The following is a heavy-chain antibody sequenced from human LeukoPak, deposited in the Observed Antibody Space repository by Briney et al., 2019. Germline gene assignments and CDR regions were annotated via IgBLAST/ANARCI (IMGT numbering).Heavy chain of an antibody. CDR3: ARAGRGYSYGSFDY. CDR1: GGSISSSSYY. V-gene: IGHV4-39*07. CDR2: IYYSGST. Sequence: SETLSLTCTVSGGSISSSSYYWGWIRQPPGKGLEWIGSIYYSGSTYYNPSRKSRVTISGDTSKNQFSLKLSSVTAADTAVYYCARAGRGYSYGSFDYWGQGTLVTVSS. D-gene: IGHD5-18*01. J-gene: IGHJ4*02.